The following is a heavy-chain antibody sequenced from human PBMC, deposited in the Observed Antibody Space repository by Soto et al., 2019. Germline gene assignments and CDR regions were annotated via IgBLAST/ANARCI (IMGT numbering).Heavy chain of an antibody. Sequence: QVQLVESGGGVVQPGGSLRLSCAASGFTFTSYGFHWVRQAPGKGLEWVAVIWYDGNHKFYADSVKGRFTISRDNSKNTLYLEMNSLRADDTAIYYYARETDYGDYVLDFLHRGQGSLVIVSS. CDR2: IWYDGNHK. CDR3: ARETDYGDYVLDFLH. CDR1: GFTFTSYG. D-gene: IGHD4-17*01. V-gene: IGHV3-33*01. J-gene: IGHJ1*01.